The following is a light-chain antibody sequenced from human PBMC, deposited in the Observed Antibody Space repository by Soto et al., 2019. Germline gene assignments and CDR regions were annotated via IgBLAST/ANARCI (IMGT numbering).Light chain of an antibody. CDR1: QDIYNH. V-gene: IGKV1-12*01. J-gene: IGKJ2*01. Sequence: DIQMTQSPSSVSASVGDRVTITCRATQDIYNHLAWYQQRPGEAPSLLIYAASTLQSGVPSRFGGSGYGTNFTLTSSSLQPQDRATYYCHQSRSVPFTFGQGTQLEIK. CDR2: AAS. CDR3: HQSRSVPFT.